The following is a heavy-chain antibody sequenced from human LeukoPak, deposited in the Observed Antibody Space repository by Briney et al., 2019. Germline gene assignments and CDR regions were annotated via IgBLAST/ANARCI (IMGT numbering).Heavy chain of an antibody. D-gene: IGHD3-22*01. CDR1: GYTFTSYG. CDR3: ARDMLEGPYDSSGYYSDWFDP. V-gene: IGHV1-18*01. Sequence: ASVKVSCKASGYTFTSYGISWVRQAPGQGLEWMGWISAYNGNTNYAQKLQGRVTMTTDTSTSTVYMELRSLRSDDTAVYYCARDMLEGPYDSSGYYSDWFDPWGQGTLVTVSS. CDR2: ISAYNGNT. J-gene: IGHJ5*02.